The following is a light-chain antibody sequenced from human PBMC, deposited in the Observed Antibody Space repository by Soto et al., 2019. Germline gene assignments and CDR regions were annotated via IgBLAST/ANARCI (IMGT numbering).Light chain of an antibody. V-gene: IGLV1-40*01. CDR2: VDS. CDR3: QPYDSSLSVYV. Sequence: QSVLTQPPSVSGAPGQRVTIACTVISSNIVAGYDVHFYQQLPGTAPKLLMYVDSNLRSVVPYRFSVCNCGTSASLAITLLXSEDEAAYYVQPYDSSLSVYVFGTGTKVTVL. J-gene: IGLJ1*01. CDR1: SSNIVAGYD.